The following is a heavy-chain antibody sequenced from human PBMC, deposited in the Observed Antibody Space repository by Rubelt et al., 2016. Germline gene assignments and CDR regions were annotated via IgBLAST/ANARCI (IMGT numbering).Heavy chain of an antibody. Sequence: GASVKVSCKASGYTFTGYYMHWMRQAPGQGLEWMGWINPNSGGTNYAQKFQGRVTMTRDTSISTAYMELSRLRSDDTAVYYCARGRSGYDLGLDYWGQGTLVTVSS. J-gene: IGHJ4*02. CDR3: ARGRSGYDLGLDY. CDR1: GYTFTGYY. CDR2: INPNSGGT. D-gene: IGHD5-12*01. V-gene: IGHV1-2*02.